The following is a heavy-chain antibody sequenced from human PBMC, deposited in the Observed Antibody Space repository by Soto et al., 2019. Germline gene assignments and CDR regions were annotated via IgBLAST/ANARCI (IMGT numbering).Heavy chain of an antibody. J-gene: IGHJ6*02. V-gene: IGHV3-23*04. CDR1: GFSFRNYA. D-gene: IGHD3-3*01. Sequence: DEQLVESGGGSLQPGGSLRLSCAASGFSFRNYAMTWVRQSPGKGLEWVSLISSGGGATNYADSVKGRFSISRDNSQNMLYLQMNGLRGEDTALYYCAKLKGGLGRFYGMDAWGQGTIVIVSS. CDR2: ISSGGGAT. CDR3: AKLKGGLGRFYGMDA.